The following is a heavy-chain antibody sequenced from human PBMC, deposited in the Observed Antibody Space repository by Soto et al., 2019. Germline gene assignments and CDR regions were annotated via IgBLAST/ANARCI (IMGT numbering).Heavy chain of an antibody. V-gene: IGHV1-69*13. D-gene: IGHD2-2*01. CDR2: IIPIFGTA. CDR3: ASHPVPYYYYGMDV. Sequence: SVKVSCTASGCTFSIYALSWVRQAPGQGLEWMGGIIPIFGTADYAQKFQGRVTITADDSTSTAYMELSSLRSEDTAVYYCASHPVPYYYYGMDVWGQGTTVTVSS. J-gene: IGHJ6*02. CDR1: GCTFSIYA.